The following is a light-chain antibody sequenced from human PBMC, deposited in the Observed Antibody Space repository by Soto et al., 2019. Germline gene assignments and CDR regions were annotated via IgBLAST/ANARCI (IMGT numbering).Light chain of an antibody. CDR2: EVT. CDR3: SSYAGSNILV. Sequence: QSALTQPPSASGSPGQSVTISCTGTSSDVGGYNYVSWYQQHPGKVPKLMIYEVTKRPSGVPDRFSGSKSGNTASLTVSGRQAEDEADYYCSSYAGSNILVFGGGTKLPVL. CDR1: SSDVGGYNY. V-gene: IGLV2-8*01. J-gene: IGLJ3*02.